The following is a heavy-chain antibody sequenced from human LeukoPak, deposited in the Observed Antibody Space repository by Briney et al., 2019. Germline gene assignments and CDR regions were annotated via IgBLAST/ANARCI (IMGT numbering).Heavy chain of an antibody. V-gene: IGHV4-39*07. Sequence: SETLSLTCTVSGGSISSSSYYWGWIRQPPGKGLEWIGSIYYSGSTNYNPSLKSRVTISVDTSKNQFSLKLSSVTAADTAVYYCASHSGGSPNYFDYWGQGTLVTVSS. CDR3: ASHSGGSPNYFDY. CDR1: GGSISSSSYY. D-gene: IGHD2-15*01. J-gene: IGHJ4*02. CDR2: IYYSGST.